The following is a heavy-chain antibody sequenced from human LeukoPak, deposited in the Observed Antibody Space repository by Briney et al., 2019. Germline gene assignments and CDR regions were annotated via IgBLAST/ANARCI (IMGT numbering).Heavy chain of an antibody. Sequence: PSETLSLTCTVSGDSISSSSYYWGWIRQPPGKGLEWIGSIYYSGSTYYNPSLKSRVTISVDTSKNQFSLKLSSVTAADTAVYYCARKYPPYYYYMDVWGKGTTVTVSS. V-gene: IGHV4-39*07. CDR3: ARKYPPYYYYMDV. D-gene: IGHD6-6*01. CDR2: IYYSGST. CDR1: GDSISSSSYY. J-gene: IGHJ6*03.